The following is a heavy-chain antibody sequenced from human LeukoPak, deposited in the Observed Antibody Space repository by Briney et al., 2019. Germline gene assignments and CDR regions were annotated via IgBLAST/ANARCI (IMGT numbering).Heavy chain of an antibody. CDR2: ISGSGGST. V-gene: IGHV3-23*01. Sequence: PGGSLRLSCAASGFTFSSYAMSWVRQAPGKGLEWVSAISGSGGSTYHADSVKGRFTISRDNSKNTLYLQMNSLRAGDTAVYYCAKDLGAAPDGAFDIWGQGTMVTVSS. CDR1: GFTFSSYA. J-gene: IGHJ3*02. D-gene: IGHD6-6*01. CDR3: AKDLGAAPDGAFDI.